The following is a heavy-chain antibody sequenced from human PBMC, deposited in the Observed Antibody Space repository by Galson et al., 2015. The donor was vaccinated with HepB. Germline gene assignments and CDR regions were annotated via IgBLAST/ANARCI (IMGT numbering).Heavy chain of an antibody. Sequence: SLRLSCAASGFTFSSYGMHWVRQAPGKGLEWVAVISYDGSNKYYTDSVKGRFTISRDNSRNTLYLQMNSLRAEDTAVYYCAKASFHYGSGSYYTIDYWGQGTLVTVSS. CDR1: GFTFSSYG. CDR3: AKASFHYGSGSYYTIDY. V-gene: IGHV3-30*18. CDR2: ISYDGSNK. D-gene: IGHD3-10*01. J-gene: IGHJ4*02.